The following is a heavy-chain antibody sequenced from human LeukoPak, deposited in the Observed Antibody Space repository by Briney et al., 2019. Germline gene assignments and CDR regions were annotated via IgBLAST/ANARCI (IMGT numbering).Heavy chain of an antibody. CDR1: GFTFSSYA. CDR2: ISYDGSNK. D-gene: IGHD5-18*01. J-gene: IGHJ4*02. V-gene: IGHV3-30-3*01. Sequence: PGGSLRLSCAASGFTFSSYAMHWVRQAPGKGLEWVAVISYDGSNKYYADSVKGRFTISRDNAKNSLYLQMNSLRDEDTAVYYCAREVDTAMVRGGSFDYWGQGTLVTVSS. CDR3: AREVDTAMVRGGSFDY.